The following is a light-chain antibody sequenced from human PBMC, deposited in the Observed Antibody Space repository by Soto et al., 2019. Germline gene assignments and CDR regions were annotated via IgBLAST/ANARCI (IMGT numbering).Light chain of an antibody. V-gene: IGLV2-14*03. CDR2: DVT. J-gene: IGLJ1*01. CDR1: SSDIGSYDY. Sequence: QSVLTQPASVSGSPGQSITISCTGTSSDIGSYDYVSWYQQSPGKAPQLMLYDVTYRPSGVSDRFSGSKSDNTASLTISGLQAEDEADYYCSSYTGISGSSPVVFGSGTKLTVL. CDR3: SSYTGISGSSPVV.